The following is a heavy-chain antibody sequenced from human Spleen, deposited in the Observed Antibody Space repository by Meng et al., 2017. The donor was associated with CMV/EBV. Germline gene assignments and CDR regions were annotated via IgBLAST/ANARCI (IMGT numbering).Heavy chain of an antibody. Sequence: GSLRLSCTVSGGSISSYYWSWIRQPPGKGLEWVGYIYYSGSTNYNPSLKSRVTISVDTSKNQFPLKLSSVTAADTAVYYCARGGAINWFDPRGQGTLVTVSS. J-gene: IGHJ5*02. V-gene: IGHV4-59*01. CDR2: IYYSGST. D-gene: IGHD4/OR15-4a*01. CDR3: ARGGAINWFDP. CDR1: GGSISSYY.